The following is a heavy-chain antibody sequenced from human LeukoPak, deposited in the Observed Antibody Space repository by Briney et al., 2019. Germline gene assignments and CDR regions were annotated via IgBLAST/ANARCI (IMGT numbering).Heavy chain of an antibody. CDR1: GGTFSSYY. V-gene: IGHV1-46*01. CDR2: INPSGGST. Sequence: ASVKVSCKASGGTFSSYYMHWVRQAPGQGLEWMGIINPSGGSTSYAQKFQGRVTMTRDMSTSTVYMELSSLRSEDTAVYYCASWGNSGYDSRDAFDIWGQGTMVTVSS. D-gene: IGHD5-12*01. CDR3: ASWGNSGYDSRDAFDI. J-gene: IGHJ3*02.